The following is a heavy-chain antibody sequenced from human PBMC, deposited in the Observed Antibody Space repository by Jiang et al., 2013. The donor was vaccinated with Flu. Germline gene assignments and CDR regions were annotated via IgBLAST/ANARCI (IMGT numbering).Heavy chain of an antibody. J-gene: IGHJ4*02. Sequence: IGWVAPDARERDLEWMGIIYPGDSDTRYSPSFQGQVTISADKSTNTAYLQWNSLRASDTAIYYCARAEGTSAGNFDFWGQGTLVTVSS. CDR3: ARAEGTSAGNFDF. V-gene: IGHV5-51*01. CDR2: IYPGDSDT. D-gene: IGHD6-13*01.